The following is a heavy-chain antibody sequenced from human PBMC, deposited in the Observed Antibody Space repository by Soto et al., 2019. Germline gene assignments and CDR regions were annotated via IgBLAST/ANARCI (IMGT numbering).Heavy chain of an antibody. CDR2: ISAYNGNT. V-gene: IGHV1-18*01. CDR1: SSTSTSHE. Sequence: FSCEATSSTSTSHEKNWVGQDPGQGLEWMGWISAYNGNTNDAQKLQGRVTMTTDTSTSKAYMELRSLRSEDTAVYYCARDNEPDPWGQGTVVPLYS. CDR3: ARDNEPDP. J-gene: IGHJ5*02. D-gene: IGHD2-8*01.